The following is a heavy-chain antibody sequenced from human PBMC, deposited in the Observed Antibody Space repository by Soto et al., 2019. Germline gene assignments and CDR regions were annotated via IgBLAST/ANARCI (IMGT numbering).Heavy chain of an antibody. V-gene: IGHV1-18*01. J-gene: IGHJ4*02. CDR3: ARVSYLDPDYYDSSGYYSNFDY. CDR2: ISAYNGNT. D-gene: IGHD3-22*01. CDR1: GYTFTSYG. Sequence: ASVKVSCKASGYTFTSYGISWVRQAPGQGLEWMGWISAYNGNTNYAQKLQGRVTMTTDTSTSTAYMELRSLRSDDTAVYYCARVSYLDPDYYDSSGYYSNFDYWGQGTLVTVSS.